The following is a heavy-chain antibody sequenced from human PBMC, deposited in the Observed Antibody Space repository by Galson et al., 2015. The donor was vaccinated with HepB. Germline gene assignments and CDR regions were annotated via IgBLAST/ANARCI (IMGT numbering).Heavy chain of an antibody. CDR1: GGTFSSYA. D-gene: IGHD6-19*01. J-gene: IGHJ6*02. Sequence: SVKVSCKASGGTFSSYAISWVRQAPGQGLEWMGGIIPIFGTANYAQKFQGRVTITADESTSTAYMELSSLRSEDTAVYYCARASEDTPLSPGIAVAVPPYYYYGMDVWGQGTTVTVSS. V-gene: IGHV1-69*13. CDR2: IIPIFGTA. CDR3: ARASEDTPLSPGIAVAVPPYYYYGMDV.